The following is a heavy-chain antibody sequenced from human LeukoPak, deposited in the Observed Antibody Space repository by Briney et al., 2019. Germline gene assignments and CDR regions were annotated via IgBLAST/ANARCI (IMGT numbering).Heavy chain of an antibody. V-gene: IGHV3-7*01. J-gene: IGHJ4*02. Sequence: GGXLRLSCADSGFTFTRYWMSWGGEAPGKGVEGGANIKKDGSEKYYVDTVKGGFTISRDKAEKTECLQMNRLRGEDTAVYYCARDNMKHGALAAAGTDYWGQGTLVTVSS. CDR2: IKKDGSEK. D-gene: IGHD6-13*01. CDR1: GFTFTRYW. CDR3: ARDNMKHGALAAAGTDY.